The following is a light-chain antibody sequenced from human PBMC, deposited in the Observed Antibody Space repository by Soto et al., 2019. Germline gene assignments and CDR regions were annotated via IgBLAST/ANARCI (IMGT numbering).Light chain of an antibody. J-gene: IGLJ2*01. CDR1: TGAVTSNHH. CDR3: LLSYNAARV. CDR2: DTS. Sequence: QTVVTQEPSLTVSPGGTVTLTCGSSTGAVTSNHHPYWFQQKAGQAPRTLIYDTSNKHSWTPARFSGSLLGDKAALTLSGAQPEDDAQYYCLLSYNAARVFGGGTKVTVL. V-gene: IGLV7-46*01.